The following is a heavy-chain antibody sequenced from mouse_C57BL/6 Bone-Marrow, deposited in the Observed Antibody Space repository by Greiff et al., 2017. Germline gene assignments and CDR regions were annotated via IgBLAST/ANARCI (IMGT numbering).Heavy chain of an antibody. CDR2: IDPENGDT. J-gene: IGHJ2*01. CDR3: TTWGVTATFYYFDY. CDR1: GFNIKDDY. D-gene: IGHD2-1*01. Sequence: EVQLQQSGAELVRPGASVKLSCTASGFNIKDDYMHWVKQRPEQGLEWIGWIDPENGDTEYASKFQGKATITADTSSNTAYLQLSSLTSEDTAVYYCTTWGVTATFYYFDYWGQGTTLTVSS. V-gene: IGHV14-4*01.